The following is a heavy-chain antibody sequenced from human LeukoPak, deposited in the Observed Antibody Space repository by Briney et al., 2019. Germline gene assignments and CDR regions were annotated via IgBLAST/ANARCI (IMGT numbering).Heavy chain of an antibody. CDR3: TRDLCSSTSCPDY. D-gene: IGHD2-2*01. CDR2: IRSKAYGGTT. J-gene: IGHJ4*02. Sequence: GGSLRLSCTASGFTFGDYTMNWVRQAPGKGLEWVGFIRSKAYGGTTEYAASVKGRFIISGDDSKSVAYLQMNSLKTEDTAVYYCTRDLCSSTSCPDYWGQGTLVTVSS. V-gene: IGHV3-49*04. CDR1: GFTFGDYT.